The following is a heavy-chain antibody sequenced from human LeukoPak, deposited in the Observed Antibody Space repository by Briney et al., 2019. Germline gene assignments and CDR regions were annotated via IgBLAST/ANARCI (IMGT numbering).Heavy chain of an antibody. V-gene: IGHV3-66*02. D-gene: IGHD3-10*01. CDR3: ARAVLLWFGEAPAFDY. CDR2: VYSGGST. Sequence: QAGGSLRLSYAASGFTVSSNYMSWVRQAPGNGLEWDSVVYSGGSTYYADSVRGRFTISRDNSKNTLYLQMNSLRAEDTAVYYCARAVLLWFGEAPAFDYWGQGTLVTVSS. CDR1: GFTVSSNY. J-gene: IGHJ4*02.